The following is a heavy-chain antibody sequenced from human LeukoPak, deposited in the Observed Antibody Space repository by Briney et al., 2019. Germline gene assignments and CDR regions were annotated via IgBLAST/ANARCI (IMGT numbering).Heavy chain of an antibody. D-gene: IGHD3-16*01. J-gene: IGHJ6*02. V-gene: IGHV4-59*01. CDR1: GGSISSYY. CDR3: ARSCLDSRYYFGMDV. CDR2: IYYSGST. Sequence: SETLCLTCTVSGGSISSYYWSWIRQPPGGGLEWIGYIYYSGSTNYNPSLKRRVTISLDTSKSQCSLKLRSVTAADTAVYYCARSCLDSRYYFGMDVWGQGTTVTVSS.